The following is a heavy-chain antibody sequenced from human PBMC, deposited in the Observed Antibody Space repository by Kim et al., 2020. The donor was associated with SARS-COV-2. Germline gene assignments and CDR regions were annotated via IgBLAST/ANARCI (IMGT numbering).Heavy chain of an antibody. CDR3: ARARDYGMAV. Sequence: STIHYADSVKVRITLSRENAKNPLYLQMSRRRAEYTAVYYCARARDYGMAVWGQGTTVTVSS. V-gene: IGHV3-48*04. CDR2: STI. J-gene: IGHJ6*02.